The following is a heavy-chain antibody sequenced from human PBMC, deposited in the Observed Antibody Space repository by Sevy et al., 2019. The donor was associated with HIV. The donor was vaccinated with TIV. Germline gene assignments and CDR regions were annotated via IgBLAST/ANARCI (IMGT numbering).Heavy chain of an antibody. CDR2: IRTSGAT. J-gene: IGHJ5*02. D-gene: IGHD4-17*01. CDR3: TKCLTPVTNQWSFDP. V-gene: IGHV3-23*01. CDR1: GFTLSNYD. Sequence: GGSLRLSCIASGFTLSNYDMSWVRQAPGEGLEWVSTIRTSGATYYADSVKGRFTISRDNSRNTLYLQINSLRAEDTAVYYCTKCLTPVTNQWSFDPWGQGTLVTVSS.